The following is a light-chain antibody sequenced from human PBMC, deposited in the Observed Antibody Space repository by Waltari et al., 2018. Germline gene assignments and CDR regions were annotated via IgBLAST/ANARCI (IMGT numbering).Light chain of an antibody. Sequence: EIVLTQSPGTLSLSPGERATLPCRASQSVSRTLAWYPQKPGQAPRLLIYGASTRATGIPERFSGGGSGTDFSLTISRLEPEDFALYYCQHYVRLPATFGQGTKVEIK. CDR1: QSVSRT. V-gene: IGKV3-20*01. CDR3: QHYVRLPAT. CDR2: GAS. J-gene: IGKJ1*01.